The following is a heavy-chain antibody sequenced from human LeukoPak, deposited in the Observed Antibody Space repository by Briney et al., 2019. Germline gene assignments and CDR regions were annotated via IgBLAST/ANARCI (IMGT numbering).Heavy chain of an antibody. CDR1: GFTFSSYG. J-gene: IGHJ3*02. CDR3: ARTQYAPGAFDI. Sequence: GGSLRLSCAASGFTFSSYGMHWVRQAPGKGLEWVAVISYDGSNKYFADSVKGRFTISRDNSKNTLYLQMNSLRAEDTAVYYCARTQYAPGAFDIWGQGTMVTVSS. V-gene: IGHV3-30*03. D-gene: IGHD1-1*01. CDR2: ISYDGSNK.